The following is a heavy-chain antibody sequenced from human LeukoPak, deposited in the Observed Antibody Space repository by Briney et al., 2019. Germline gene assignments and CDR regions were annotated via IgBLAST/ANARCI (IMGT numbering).Heavy chain of an antibody. J-gene: IGHJ4*02. CDR1: GGSFSGYY. CDR3: ARVTGYMIEDYFEY. D-gene: IGHD3-22*01. CDR2: IYYSGSN. V-gene: IGHV4-59*01. Sequence: PSETLSLTCAVYGGSFSGYYWSWIRQPPGKGLEWVGYIYYSGSNNYNPSLKSRVTVLVKTSKNQFSLKLSSVTAADTAVYYCARVTGYMIEDYFEYWGQGTLVTVSS.